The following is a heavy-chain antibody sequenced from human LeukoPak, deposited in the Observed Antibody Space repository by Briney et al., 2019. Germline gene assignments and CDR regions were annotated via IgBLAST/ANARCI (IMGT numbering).Heavy chain of an antibody. CDR3: AKSDDSSGYYYEIDY. J-gene: IGHJ4*02. Sequence: QTGGSLRLSCAASGFTVSSKYMTWVRQAPGKGLEWVSVIYSGGATYYADSVKGRFTISRDNSKNTLYLQTNSLRAEDTAVYYCAKSDDSSGYYYEIDYWGQGTLVTVSS. CDR2: IYSGGAT. D-gene: IGHD3-22*01. V-gene: IGHV3-53*01. CDR1: GFTVSSKY.